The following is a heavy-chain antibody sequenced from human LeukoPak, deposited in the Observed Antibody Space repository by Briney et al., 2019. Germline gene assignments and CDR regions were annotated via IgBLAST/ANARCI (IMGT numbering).Heavy chain of an antibody. Sequence: GGSLRLSCAASGFTFDNYGMSWVRQVPGKGLEWVSNINGNGGSTAYADSVKGRFTISSDNDKNSLYLQMNSLRAEDTGVYYCARYGFASYYDFWSGYSDDWGQGTLVTVSS. D-gene: IGHD3-3*01. V-gene: IGHV3-20*04. CDR1: GFTFDNYG. J-gene: IGHJ4*02. CDR2: INGNGGST. CDR3: ARYGFASYYDFWSGYSDD.